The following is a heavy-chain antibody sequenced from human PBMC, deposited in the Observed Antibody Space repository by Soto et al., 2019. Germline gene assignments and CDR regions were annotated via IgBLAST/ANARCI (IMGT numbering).Heavy chain of an antibody. V-gene: IGHV3-48*03. D-gene: IGHD2-2*01. Sequence: EVQLVESGGTLVQPGGSLRLSCSASDFTFSSFGMNWVRQAPGKGREWVSYISHSATTIQYADSVKGRFTISRDNAKNSLFLQMNSLRVEDTAVYYCARTSHPFCSSASCEWFDPWGQGTLVTVSS. CDR3: ARTSHPFCSSASCEWFDP. CDR1: DFTFSSFG. J-gene: IGHJ5*02. CDR2: ISHSATTI.